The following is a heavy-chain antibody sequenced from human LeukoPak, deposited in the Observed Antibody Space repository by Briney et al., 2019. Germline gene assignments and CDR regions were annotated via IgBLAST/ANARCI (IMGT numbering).Heavy chain of an antibody. CDR3: ARVAYQEILGATTGAYDI. CDR2: IYHSGSA. V-gene: IGHV4-30-2*06. Sequence: PSQTLSLTCTVSGGSISSGGSYWTWIRQSPGKGLEWIGYIYHSGSAFYNPSLISRVTISVDRSKSQFSLNLSSVTAADTAVYYCARVAYQEILGATTGAYDIWGQGTVVTVSS. CDR1: GGSISSGGSY. D-gene: IGHD1-26*01. J-gene: IGHJ3*02.